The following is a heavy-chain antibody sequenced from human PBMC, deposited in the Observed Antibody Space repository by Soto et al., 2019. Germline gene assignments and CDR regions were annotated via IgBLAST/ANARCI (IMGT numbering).Heavy chain of an antibody. J-gene: IGHJ6*02. CDR3: AKGPHYYYYGMDV. Sequence: PGGSLRLSCAASGFTFDDYAMHWVRQAPGKGLEWVSGISWNSGSIGYADSVKGRFTISRDNAKNSLYLQMNSLRAEDTALYYCAKGPHYYYYGMDVWGQGTTVTVSS. CDR1: GFTFDDYA. V-gene: IGHV3-9*01. CDR2: ISWNSGSI.